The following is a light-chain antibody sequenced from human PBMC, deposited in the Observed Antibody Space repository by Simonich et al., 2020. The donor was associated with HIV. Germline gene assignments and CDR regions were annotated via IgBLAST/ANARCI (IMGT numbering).Light chain of an antibody. Sequence: DIVMTQSPDSLAVSLGERATINCKSSRSVFYSSNNNNYLAWYQHKPGQPPKLLIYWASTRESGVPDRFSGSGSGTDFTLTISSLQAEDLAVYYCQQYYTTPPTFGQGTKVEIK. CDR1: RSVFYSSNNNNY. J-gene: IGKJ1*01. CDR3: QQYYTTPPT. V-gene: IGKV4-1*01. CDR2: WAS.